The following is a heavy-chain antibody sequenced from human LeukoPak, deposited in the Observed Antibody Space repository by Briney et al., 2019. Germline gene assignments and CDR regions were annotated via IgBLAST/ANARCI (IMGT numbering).Heavy chain of an antibody. CDR1: GFNVNGNY. Sequence: GGSLRLSCVASGFNVNGNYMTWVRQAPGKGLEWVGRIKSKTDGGTTDYAAPVKGRFTISRDDSKNTLYLQMNSLKTEDTAVYYCTTRGGSFSIFDYWGQGTLVTVSS. V-gene: IGHV3-15*01. CDR3: TTRGGSFSIFDY. J-gene: IGHJ4*02. D-gene: IGHD3-10*01. CDR2: IKSKTDGGTT.